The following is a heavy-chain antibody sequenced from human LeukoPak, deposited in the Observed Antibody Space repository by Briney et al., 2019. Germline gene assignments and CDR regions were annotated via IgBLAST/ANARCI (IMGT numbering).Heavy chain of an antibody. CDR2: IIPIFGTA. Sequence: SVKVSCKASGYTFTSYGISWVRQAPGQGLEWMGGIIPIFGTANYAQKFQGRVTITADESTSTAYMELSSLRSEDTAVYYCARVGGDCGGDCYHFDYWGQGTLVTVSS. D-gene: IGHD2-21*02. CDR3: ARVGGDCGGDCYHFDY. V-gene: IGHV1-69*13. CDR1: GYTFTSYG. J-gene: IGHJ4*02.